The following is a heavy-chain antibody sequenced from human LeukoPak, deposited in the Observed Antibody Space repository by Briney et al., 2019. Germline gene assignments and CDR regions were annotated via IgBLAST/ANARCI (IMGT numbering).Heavy chain of an antibody. Sequence: GGSLRLSCAASGFTFSSFWMDWVRQAPGKGLVWVSRINTDGSSTSYADSVKGRFTISRDNAKTTLYLQMNSLRAEDTAVDYCARHSLSGWYDAFDIWGQGTMVTVSS. J-gene: IGHJ3*02. CDR3: ARHSLSGWYDAFDI. CDR1: GFTFSSFW. V-gene: IGHV3-74*01. CDR2: INTDGSST. D-gene: IGHD6-19*01.